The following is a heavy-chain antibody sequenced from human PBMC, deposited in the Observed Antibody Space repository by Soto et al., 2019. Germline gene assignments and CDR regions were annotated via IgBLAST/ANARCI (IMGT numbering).Heavy chain of an antibody. J-gene: IGHJ3*02. CDR1: GYTFTSYG. CDR3: AGDFPRQLLWFGEFHAVDM. CDR2: ISANNGNT. D-gene: IGHD3-10*01. V-gene: IGHV1-18*01. Sequence: QVQLVQSGAEVKKPGASVKVSCKASGYTFTSYGISWVRQAPRQGLEWMGWISANNGNTNYAQKLQGRVTMTTYTTTRTAYMDLRRLRADDTAVYYCAGDFPRQLLWFGEFHAVDMWDQGKMVTVSS.